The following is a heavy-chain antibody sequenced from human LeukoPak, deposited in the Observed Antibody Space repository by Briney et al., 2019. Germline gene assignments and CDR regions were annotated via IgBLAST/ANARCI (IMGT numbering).Heavy chain of an antibody. J-gene: IGHJ3*02. CDR2: ITSSSSYM. D-gene: IGHD2/OR15-2a*01. CDR1: GFTFSTYT. Sequence: GGSLRLSCAASGFTFSTYTMNWVRQAPGKGLEWVSSITSSSSYMNYADSVKGRFTISRDNAKNSLSLQVNSLRAEDTVVYYCAKEVRIGAACRVCDIWGQGTMVSVSS. CDR3: AKEVRIGAACRVCDI. V-gene: IGHV3-21*01.